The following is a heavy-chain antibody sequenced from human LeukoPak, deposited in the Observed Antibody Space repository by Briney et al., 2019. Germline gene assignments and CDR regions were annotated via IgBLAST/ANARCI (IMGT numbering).Heavy chain of an antibody. Sequence: GGSLRLSCAASGFTFSSYAMSWVRQAPGKGLEWVSAISGSGGSTYYADSVKGRFTISRDNSKNTLYLQMNSLGAEDTAVYYCAKRSYYYDSSGYIKYYFDYWGQGTLVTVSS. CDR2: ISGSGGST. V-gene: IGHV3-23*01. D-gene: IGHD3-22*01. CDR1: GFTFSSYA. J-gene: IGHJ4*02. CDR3: AKRSYYYDSSGYIKYYFDY.